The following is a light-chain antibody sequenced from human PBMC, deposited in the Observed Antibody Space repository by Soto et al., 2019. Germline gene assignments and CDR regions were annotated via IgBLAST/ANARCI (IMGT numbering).Light chain of an antibody. V-gene: IGKV3-15*01. CDR2: GAT. J-gene: IGKJ1*01. Sequence: EIVMTHSPATLSVSPGERVTLSCRASQSVSTRLAWYQHKPGQSPRLLISGATTGATGIPSRFSGSGSGTDLSLTISSLQTEDSATYFCLQHNSYTRTFGHGTKVDIK. CDR1: QSVSTR. CDR3: LQHNSYTRT.